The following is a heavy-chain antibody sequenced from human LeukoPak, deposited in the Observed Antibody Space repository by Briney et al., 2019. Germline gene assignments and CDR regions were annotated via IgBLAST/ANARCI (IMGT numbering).Heavy chain of an antibody. CDR2: INPNSGGI. Sequence: ASVKVSCKASGYTFAGYYMHWVRQAPGQGLEWVGWINPNSGGITYGQKFQGRVTLTRDTSICTAYMELSGLRSDDTAVYYCARDSPADAFDIWGQGTMVTVSS. J-gene: IGHJ3*02. CDR1: GYTFAGYY. CDR3: ARDSPADAFDI. V-gene: IGHV1-2*02.